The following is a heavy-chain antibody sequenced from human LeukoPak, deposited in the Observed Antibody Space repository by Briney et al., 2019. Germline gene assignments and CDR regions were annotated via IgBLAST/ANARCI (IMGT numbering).Heavy chain of an antibody. CDR3: AKGPALVVAATPFDY. J-gene: IGHJ4*02. CDR2: ISYDGSNK. Sequence: PGGSLRLSCAASGFTFSSYGMHWVRQAPGKGLEWVAVISYDGSNKYYADSVKGRFTISRDNSKNTLYLQMNSLRAEDTAVYYCAKGPALVVAATPFDYWGQGTLVTVSS. CDR1: GFTFSSYG. D-gene: IGHD2-15*01. V-gene: IGHV3-30*18.